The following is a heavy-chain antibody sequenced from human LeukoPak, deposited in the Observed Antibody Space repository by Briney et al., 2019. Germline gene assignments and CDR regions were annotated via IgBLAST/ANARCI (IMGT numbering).Heavy chain of an antibody. D-gene: IGHD3-10*01. V-gene: IGHV4-61*02. Sequence: PSETLSLTCTVSGGSISSGNYYWSWIRQPAGKGLEWIGRIYISGSTNYNPSLKSRVTISVDTSKNQFSLKLSSVTAADTAVYYCARGVGGVGYYGSGSYFDYWGQGTLVTVSS. CDR3: ARGVGGVGYYGSGSYFDY. CDR2: IYISGST. CDR1: GGSISSGNYY. J-gene: IGHJ4*02.